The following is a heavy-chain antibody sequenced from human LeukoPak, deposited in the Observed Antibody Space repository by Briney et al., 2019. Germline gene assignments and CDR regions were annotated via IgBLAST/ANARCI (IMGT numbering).Heavy chain of an antibody. V-gene: IGHV3-30-3*01. J-gene: IGHJ4*02. CDR2: ISKDGGTK. Sequence: PGRSLRLSCAASGFSFSDYVIHWVLQAPGKGLDWVAVISKDGGTKYYADSVKGRLTISRDNSKNMLYLQMNSLRPEDTAVYYCARGGDLKYCSGGSCYSVDYWGQGTLVTVSS. CDR1: GFSFSDYV. D-gene: IGHD2-15*01. CDR3: ARGGDLKYCSGGSCYSVDY.